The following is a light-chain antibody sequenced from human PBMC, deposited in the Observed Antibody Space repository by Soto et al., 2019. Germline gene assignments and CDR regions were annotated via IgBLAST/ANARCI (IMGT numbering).Light chain of an antibody. Sequence: ALTQPASVSGSPGQSITISCTGTSSDVGGYNYVSWYQHHPGKAPKLLIYEVSYRPSGVSDRFSGSKSANTASLTISGLQAEDEADYYGSSYTSGSLRVFGTGTKVTVL. CDR1: SSDVGGYNY. CDR3: SSYTSGSLRV. CDR2: EVS. V-gene: IGLV2-14*01. J-gene: IGLJ1*01.